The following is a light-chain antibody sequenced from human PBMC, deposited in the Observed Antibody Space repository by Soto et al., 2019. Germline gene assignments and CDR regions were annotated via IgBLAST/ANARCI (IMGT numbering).Light chain of an antibody. V-gene: IGKV1-39*01. CDR3: QHTYNTPFS. CDR2: AAS. CDR1: QSISRY. J-gene: IGKJ3*01. Sequence: DIQMTQAPSSLSASVGDRVTITCRASQSISRYVNWYQQKPRKAPRLLIFAASSLQGGVPSRFIGSGSGNDFTLTLSSLQPEDFATYYCQHTYNTPFSFGPGTKVDI.